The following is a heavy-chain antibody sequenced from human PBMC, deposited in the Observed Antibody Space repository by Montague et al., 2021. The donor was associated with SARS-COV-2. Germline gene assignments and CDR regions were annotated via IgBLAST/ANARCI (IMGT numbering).Heavy chain of an antibody. CDR3: ARMAVAPRPGAYYGTDA. CDR1: GDSVSTHSGD. D-gene: IGHD6-6*01. CDR2: TYYRSQWYN. V-gene: IGHV6-1*01. Sequence: CAISGDSVSTHSGDWVWMRQSPSRGLEWLGRTYYRSQWYNDYTVSLKTRITITPDTSKNLFSLQLRSVTPDDTAVYYCARMAVAPRPGAYYGTDAWGQGTTVTVSS. J-gene: IGHJ6*02.